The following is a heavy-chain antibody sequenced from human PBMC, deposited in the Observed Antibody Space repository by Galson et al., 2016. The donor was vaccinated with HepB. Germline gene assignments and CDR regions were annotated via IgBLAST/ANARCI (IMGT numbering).Heavy chain of an antibody. CDR1: GFAFSRPS. V-gene: IGHV3-48*04. CDR2: ISGSSDKI. J-gene: IGHJ4*02. Sequence: FLRLRRPVWGFAFSRPSLNWCRQAPGKGLEWLAYISGSSDKIYYGDSVKGRFTISRDNARNLLFLQMDGLRAEDTAVYYCARRMATITSFDYWGQGTLVTVSS. CDR3: ARRMATITSFDY. D-gene: IGHD5-24*01.